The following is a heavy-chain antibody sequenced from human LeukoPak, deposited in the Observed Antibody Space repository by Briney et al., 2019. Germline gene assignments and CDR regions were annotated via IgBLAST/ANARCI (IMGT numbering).Heavy chain of an antibody. J-gene: IGHJ4*02. Sequence: WVSYISSSSSTIYYADYVQGRFTVSRDNAKNSLYLQMNSLRAEDTAVYYCAREGVAVDLDYWGQGTLVTVSS. V-gene: IGHV3-48*01. CDR2: ISSSSSTI. D-gene: IGHD6-19*01. CDR3: AREGVAVDLDY.